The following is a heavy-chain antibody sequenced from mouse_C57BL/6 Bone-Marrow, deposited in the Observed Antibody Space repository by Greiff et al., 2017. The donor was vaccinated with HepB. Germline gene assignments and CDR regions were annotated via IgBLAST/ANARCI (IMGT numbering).Heavy chain of an antibody. CDR1: GYTFTDYY. CDR2: INPNNGGT. D-gene: IGHD1-1*01. CDR3: ARRGITTVVGYYAMDY. V-gene: IGHV1-26*01. J-gene: IGHJ4*01. Sequence: EVQLQQSGPELVKPGASVKISCKASGYTFTDYYMNWVKQSHGKSLEWIGDINPNNGGTSYNQKFKGKATLTVDKSSSTAYMELRSLTSEDSAVYYCARRGITTVVGYYAMDYWGQGTSVTVSS.